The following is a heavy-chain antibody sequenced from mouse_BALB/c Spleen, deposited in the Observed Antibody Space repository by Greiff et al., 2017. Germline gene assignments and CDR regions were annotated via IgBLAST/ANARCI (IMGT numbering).Heavy chain of an antibody. D-gene: IGHD1-1*01. CDR1: GYSITSDYA. CDR3: ARSPYYYGSSRYYFDY. Sequence: DVKLVESGPGLVKPSQSLSLTCTVTGYSITSDYAWNWIRQFPGNKLEWMGYISYSGSTSYNPSLKSRISITRDTSKNQFFLQLNSVTTEDTATYYCARSPYYYGSSRYYFDYWGQGTTLTVSS. CDR2: ISYSGST. J-gene: IGHJ2*01. V-gene: IGHV3-2*02.